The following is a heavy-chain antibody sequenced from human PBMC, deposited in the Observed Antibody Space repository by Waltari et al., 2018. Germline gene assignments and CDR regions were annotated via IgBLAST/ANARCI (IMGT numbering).Heavy chain of an antibody. D-gene: IGHD7-27*01. CDR1: GGTFSSYA. CDR3: ARGVNWDNGGDYFDN. J-gene: IGHJ4*02. CDR2: IVPILAVT. V-gene: IGHV1-69*10. Sequence: QVQLVQSGAEGKKPGSSVTVSCKASGGTFSSYAISWVRQAPGQGLEWMGVIVPILAVTNSAQKFQGRVTITADKSTSTAYMELRSLRSEDTAVYYCARGVNWDNGGDYFDNWGQGTLVTVSS.